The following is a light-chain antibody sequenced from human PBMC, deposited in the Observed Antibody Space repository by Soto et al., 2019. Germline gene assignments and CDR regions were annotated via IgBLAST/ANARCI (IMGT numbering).Light chain of an antibody. J-gene: IGLJ2*01. CDR1: SSDVGYYNR. CDR2: EVT. CDR3: SSYTYSSTLV. Sequence: QPVLTQPPSVSGSPGQSVTISCTGTSSDVGYYNRVSWYQQPPGTAPKLLIYEVTNRPSGVPDRFSGSKSDNTASLTISGLQAEDEADYYCSSYTYSSTLVFGGGTKLTVL. V-gene: IGLV2-18*02.